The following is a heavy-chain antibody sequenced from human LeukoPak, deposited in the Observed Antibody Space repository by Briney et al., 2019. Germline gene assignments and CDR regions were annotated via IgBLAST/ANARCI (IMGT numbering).Heavy chain of an antibody. D-gene: IGHD6-13*01. CDR3: ARDLGAAGMYYFDY. CDR2: ISSSSSYI. V-gene: IGHV3-21*01. J-gene: IGHJ4*02. CDR1: GFTFSSYA. Sequence: PGGSLRLSCAASGFTFSSYAMSWVRQAPGKGLEWVSSISSSSSYIYYADSVKGRFTISRDNAKNSLYLQMNSLRAEDTAVYYCARDLGAAGMYYFDYWGQGTLVTVSS.